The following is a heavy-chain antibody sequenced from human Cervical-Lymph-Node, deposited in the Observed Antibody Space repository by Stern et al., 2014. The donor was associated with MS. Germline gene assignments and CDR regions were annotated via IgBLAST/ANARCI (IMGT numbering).Heavy chain of an antibody. CDR1: GGSITSSHW. D-gene: IGHD3-10*01. CDR3: ARRAAGYYFDS. CDR2: FLCSGST. J-gene: IGHJ4*02. V-gene: IGHV4-4*02. Sequence: QVQLHESGPGLVQPSGTLSLTCAVSGGSITSSHWWSWVRPPPGKGLEGLGYFLCSGSTNYNASVKVRVPVSIEKSKKQLSLSLKSVTAADTAVYYCARRAAGYYFDSWGQGTLVTVSS.